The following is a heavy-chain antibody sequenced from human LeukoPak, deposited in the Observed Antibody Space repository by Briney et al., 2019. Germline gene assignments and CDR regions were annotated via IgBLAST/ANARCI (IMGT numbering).Heavy chain of an antibody. D-gene: IGHD3-22*01. Sequence: ASVKVSCKASGYTFTSYGISWVRQAPGQGLEWMGWISAYNGNTNYAQKLQGRVTMTTDTSTSTAYMELRSLRSDDTAVYYCARDYLIHYYDSSGSDYWGQGTLVTVSS. CDR1: GYTFTSYG. CDR3: ARDYLIHYYDSSGSDY. CDR2: ISAYNGNT. V-gene: IGHV1-18*01. J-gene: IGHJ4*02.